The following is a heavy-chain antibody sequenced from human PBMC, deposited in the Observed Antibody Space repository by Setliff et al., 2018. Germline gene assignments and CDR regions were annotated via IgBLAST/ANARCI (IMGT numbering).Heavy chain of an antibody. CDR1: GGSISSSLYY. J-gene: IGHJ6*02. V-gene: IGHV4-39*07. CDR2: IYYSGST. Sequence: SETLSLTCTVSGGSISSSLYYWGWIRQPPGKGLEWIGSIYYSGSTYYNPSLKSRVTISVDTSKNQFSLKLSSVTAADTAVYYCARVSGMGSPPYYYYYYGMDVWGQGTTVTVS. D-gene: IGHD6-25*01. CDR3: ARVSGMGSPPYYYYYYGMDV.